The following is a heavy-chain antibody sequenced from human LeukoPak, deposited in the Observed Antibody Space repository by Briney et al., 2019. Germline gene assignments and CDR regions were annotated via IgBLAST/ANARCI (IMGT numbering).Heavy chain of an antibody. V-gene: IGHV1-69*13. CDR1: GGTFSSYA. CDR2: IIPIFGTA. J-gene: IGHJ6*02. Sequence: GASVKVSCKASGGTFSSYAISWVRQAPGQGLEWMGGIIPIFGTANYAQKFQGRVTITADESTSTAYMELSSLRSEDTAVYYCARAAMKRGSTYYFGMDVWGQGTTVTVSS. D-gene: IGHD2-2*01. CDR3: ARAAMKRGSTYYFGMDV.